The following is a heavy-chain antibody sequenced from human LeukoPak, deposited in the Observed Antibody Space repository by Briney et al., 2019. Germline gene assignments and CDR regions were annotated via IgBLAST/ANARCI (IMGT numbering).Heavy chain of an antibody. Sequence: SVRVSCKASGGTFSSYAISWVRQAPGQGLEWMGGIIPIFGTANYAQKFQGRVTITADESTSTAYMELSSLRSEDTAVYYCARERVSWFDPWGQGTLVTVSS. CDR3: ARERVSWFDP. V-gene: IGHV1-69*13. J-gene: IGHJ5*02. D-gene: IGHD3-22*01. CDR2: IIPIFGTA. CDR1: GGTFSSYA.